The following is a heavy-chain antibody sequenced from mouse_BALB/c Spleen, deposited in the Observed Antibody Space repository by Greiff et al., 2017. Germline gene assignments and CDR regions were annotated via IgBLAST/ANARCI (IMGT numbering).Heavy chain of an antibody. Sequence: EVKLVESGGGLVQPGGSLRLSCATSGFTFTDYYMSWVRQPPGKALEWLGFIRNKANGYTTEYSASVKGRFTISRDNSQSILYLQMNTLRAEDSATYYCARGGNPFAYWGQGTLVTVSA. CDR1: GFTFTDYY. D-gene: IGHD2-1*01. J-gene: IGHJ3*01. V-gene: IGHV7-3*02. CDR3: ARGGNPFAY. CDR2: IRNKANGYTT.